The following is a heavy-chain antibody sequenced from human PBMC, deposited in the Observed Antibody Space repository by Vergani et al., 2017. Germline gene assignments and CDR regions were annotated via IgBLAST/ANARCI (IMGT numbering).Heavy chain of an antibody. V-gene: IGHV3-30*18. CDR3: AKLQVGATDQPFDY. CDR2: ISYDGSNK. D-gene: IGHD1-26*01. CDR1: GFTFSSYG. J-gene: IGHJ4*02. Sequence: QVQLVESGGGVVQPGRSLRLSCAASGFTFSSYGMHWVRQAPGKGLEWVAVISYDGSNKYYADSVKGRFTISRDNSKNTLYLQMNSLRAEATAVYYCAKLQVGATDQPFDYWGQGTLVTVSS.